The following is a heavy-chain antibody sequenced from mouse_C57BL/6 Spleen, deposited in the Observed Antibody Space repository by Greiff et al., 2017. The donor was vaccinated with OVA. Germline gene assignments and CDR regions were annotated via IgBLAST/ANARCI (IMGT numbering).Heavy chain of an antibody. CDR3: TRDEAYYWYFDV. Sequence: EVHLVESGEGLVKPGGSLKLSCAASGFTFSSYAMSWVRQTPEQRLEWVAYISSGGDYIYYADTVKGRFTISRDNARNTLYLQMSSLKSEDTAMYYCTRDEAYYWYFDVWGTGTTVTVSS. J-gene: IGHJ1*03. V-gene: IGHV5-9-1*02. CDR2: ISSGGDYI. D-gene: IGHD6-5*01. CDR1: GFTFSSYA.